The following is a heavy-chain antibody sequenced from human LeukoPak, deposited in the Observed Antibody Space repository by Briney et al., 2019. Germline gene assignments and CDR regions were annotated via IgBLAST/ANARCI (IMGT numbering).Heavy chain of an antibody. CDR1: GGSISSYY. CDR2: IYYSVST. J-gene: IGHJ4*02. D-gene: IGHD3-10*01. V-gene: IGHV4-59*01. Sequence: PSETLSLTCTVSGGSISSYYWSWIRQPPGKGLEWIGYIYYSVSTNYNPSLKSRVSISIDTSKNEFYLKLTSVTAADTAVYYCAREANYYGSGTYFEGTFDHWGQGSLVTVSS. CDR3: AREANYYGSGTYFEGTFDH.